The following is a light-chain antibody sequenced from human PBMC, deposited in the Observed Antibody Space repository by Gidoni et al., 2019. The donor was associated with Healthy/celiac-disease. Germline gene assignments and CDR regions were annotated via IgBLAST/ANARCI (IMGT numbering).Light chain of an antibody. CDR2: GAS. J-gene: IGKJ2*01. CDR1: KSVSSSY. V-gene: IGKV3-20*01. CDR3: QQYGSSPYT. Sequence: EIVLTQSPGTLSLSPGERATLSCRASKSVSSSYLAWYQQKPGQAPRLLIYGASSRATGIPDRFSGSGSGTDFTLTISILEPEDFAVYYCQQYGSSPYTFGQXTKLEIK.